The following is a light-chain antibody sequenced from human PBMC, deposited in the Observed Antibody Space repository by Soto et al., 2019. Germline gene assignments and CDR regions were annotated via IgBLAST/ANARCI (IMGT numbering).Light chain of an antibody. CDR3: MQAHQAPVT. V-gene: IGKV2-28*01. Sequence: DIVMTQSPLSLPVTPGEPASISCRSSQSVLHSDGYNYLDWYLQKPGQSPQLLIYLGSTRASGVPARFSGSGSATDFTLKISRVEAEDVGVYYCMQAHQAPVTFGGGTKVEIK. CDR1: QSVLHSDGYNY. J-gene: IGKJ4*01. CDR2: LGS.